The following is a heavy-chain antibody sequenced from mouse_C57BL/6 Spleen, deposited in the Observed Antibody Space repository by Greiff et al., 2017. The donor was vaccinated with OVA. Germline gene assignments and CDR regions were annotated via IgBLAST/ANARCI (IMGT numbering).Heavy chain of an antibody. J-gene: IGHJ2*01. V-gene: IGHV1-55*01. CDR3: ARAGITTVVARDY. Sequence: GQMEKKGEERGKRGGGGKRGGKEEGERVTSYWITREKQRPGQGLEWIGDIYPGSGSTNYNEKFKSKATLTVDTSSSTAYMQLSSLTSEDSAVYYCARAGITTVVARDYWGQGTTLTVSS. CDR1: GERVTSYW. CDR2: IYPGSGST. D-gene: IGHD1-1*01.